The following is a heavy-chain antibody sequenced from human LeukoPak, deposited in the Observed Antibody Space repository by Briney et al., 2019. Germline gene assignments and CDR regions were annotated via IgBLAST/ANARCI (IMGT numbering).Heavy chain of an antibody. V-gene: IGHV3-48*03. CDR2: ISSSGSTI. J-gene: IGHJ4*02. CDR3: ARVAKGTDYYFDY. Sequence: GGSLRLSCAASGFTFSSYEMNWARQAPGKGLEWVSYISSSGSTIYYADSVKGRFTISRDNAKNSLYLQMNSLRAEDTAVYYCARVAKGTDYYFDYWGQGTLVTVSS. CDR1: GFTFSSYE. D-gene: IGHD1-7*01.